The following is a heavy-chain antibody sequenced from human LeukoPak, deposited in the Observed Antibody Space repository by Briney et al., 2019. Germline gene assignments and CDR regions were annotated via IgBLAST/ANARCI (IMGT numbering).Heavy chain of an antibody. D-gene: IGHD6-13*01. Sequence: AGSLRLYCAASAFTVNSNYLSWVRQAPGQGLEWVSTLYNTGNTYYENSVKGRFFISRANSKNTQFLQMNSLIAEDTAVYYCARLTADGRLYFVDWGPGTLVTVSS. CDR1: AFTVNSNY. V-gene: IGHV3-53*01. CDR3: ARLTADGRLYFVD. CDR2: LYNTGNT. J-gene: IGHJ4*02.